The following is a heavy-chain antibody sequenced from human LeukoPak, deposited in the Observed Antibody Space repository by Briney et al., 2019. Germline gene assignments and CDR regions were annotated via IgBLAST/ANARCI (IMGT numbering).Heavy chain of an antibody. CDR3: ARGRPYNGVSRKIYYYYGMDV. V-gene: IGHV4-34*01. Sequence: SETLSLTCAVYGGSSSGYYWSWIRQPPGKGLEWIGEINHSGSTNYNPSLKSRVTISVDTSKNQFSLKLSSVTAADTAVYYCARGRPYNGVSRKIYYYYGMDVWGQGTTVTVSS. CDR1: GGSSSGYY. CDR2: INHSGST. D-gene: IGHD2-8*01. J-gene: IGHJ6*02.